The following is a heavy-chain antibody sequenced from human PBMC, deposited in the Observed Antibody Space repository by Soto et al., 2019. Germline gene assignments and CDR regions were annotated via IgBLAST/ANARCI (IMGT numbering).Heavy chain of an antibody. D-gene: IGHD3-3*01. V-gene: IGHV3-15*01. J-gene: IGHJ5*02. CDR2: IKSKTDGGTT. CDR1: GFTFSNAW. Sequence: GGSLRLSCAASGFTFSNAWMSWVRQAPGKGLEWVGRIKSKTDGGTTDYAAPVKGRFTIPRDDSKNTLYLQMNSLKTEDTAVYYCTSRLRGYDFWSGYLKPFDPWGQGTLVPVSS. CDR3: TSRLRGYDFWSGYLKPFDP.